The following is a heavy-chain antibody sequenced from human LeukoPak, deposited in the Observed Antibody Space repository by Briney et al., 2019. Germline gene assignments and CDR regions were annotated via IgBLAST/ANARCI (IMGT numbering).Heavy chain of an antibody. CDR3: ARGFTGTTYPFYYYYMDV. CDR1: GFTFSGYE. CDR2: ISSSGSTI. V-gene: IGHV3-48*03. J-gene: IGHJ6*03. D-gene: IGHD1-1*01. Sequence: GGSLRLSCAASGFTFSGYEMNWVRQAPGKGLECVSYISSSGSTIYYADSVKGRFTISRDNAKNSLYLQMNSLRAEDTAVYYCARGFTGTTYPFYYYYMDVWGKGTTVTVSS.